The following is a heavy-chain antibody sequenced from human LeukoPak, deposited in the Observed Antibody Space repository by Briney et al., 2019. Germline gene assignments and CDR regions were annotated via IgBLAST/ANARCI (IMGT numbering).Heavy chain of an antibody. CDR3: ARVDSGSGDFDY. CDR1: GGSISSYY. Sequence: SETLSLTCTVSGGSISSYYWSWIRQPPGKGLEWIGYIYYSGSTNYNPSLKSRVTISVDTSKNQFSLKLSSVTAADTAVYYCARVDSGSGDFDYWGQGTLVTVSS. CDR2: IYYSGST. J-gene: IGHJ4*02. D-gene: IGHD6-6*01. V-gene: IGHV4-59*01.